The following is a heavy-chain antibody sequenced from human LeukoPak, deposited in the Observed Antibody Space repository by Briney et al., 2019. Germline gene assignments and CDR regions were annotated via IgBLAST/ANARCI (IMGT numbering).Heavy chain of an antibody. CDR3: AKTRSTNPDDAFDI. CDR1: GFTVSRKY. D-gene: IGHD5/OR15-5a*01. Sequence: PGGSLRLSCAASGFTVSRKYMAWVRQAPGKGLEWVSTLYTDGKTYYTDSVEGRFTISRDEFQNTLDLQMNFLRAEDTAVYYCAKTRSTNPDDAFDIWGHGTLVTVPS. V-gene: IGHV3-53*01. J-gene: IGHJ3*02. CDR2: LYTDGKT.